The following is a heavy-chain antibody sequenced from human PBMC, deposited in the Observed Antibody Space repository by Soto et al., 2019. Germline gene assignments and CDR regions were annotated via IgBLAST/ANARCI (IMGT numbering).Heavy chain of an antibody. V-gene: IGHV4-34*01. CDR2: INHSGST. CDR3: ARLPRGYNYGMDV. J-gene: IGHJ6*02. Sequence: QVQLQQWGAGLLKPSETLSLTCAVYGGSFSGYYWTWMRQPPGKGLEWIGEINHSGSTNYNPSLKSRVTISVDTSKNQFSLKLSSVTAADTAVYYCARLPRGYNYGMDVWGQGTTVTVSS. CDR1: GGSFSGYY.